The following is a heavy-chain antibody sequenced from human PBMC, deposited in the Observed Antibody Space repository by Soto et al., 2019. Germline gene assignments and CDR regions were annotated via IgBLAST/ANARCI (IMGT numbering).Heavy chain of an antibody. Sequence: SETLSLTCAVYGGSFSGYYWSWIRQPPGKGLEWIGEINHSGSTNYNPSLKSRVTISVDTSKNQFSLKLSSVTAADTAVYYCARGPKVVPAAKGPSYNGIDVWGQGTTVTVSS. D-gene: IGHD2-2*01. CDR1: GGSFSGYY. CDR3: ARGPKVVPAAKGPSYNGIDV. V-gene: IGHV4-34*01. J-gene: IGHJ6*02. CDR2: INHSGST.